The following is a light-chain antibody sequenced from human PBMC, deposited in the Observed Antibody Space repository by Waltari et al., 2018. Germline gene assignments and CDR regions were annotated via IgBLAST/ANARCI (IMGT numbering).Light chain of an antibody. CDR1: QSVSSN. Sequence: EIVMTQSPATLSVSPGEAATLSCRASQSVSSNLAWYQQKPGQAPRLLIDGASTRATVIPARISGSGSGTEFTLTISSLQSEDFAVYYCQQYYNWPFTFGQGTKLEIK. J-gene: IGKJ2*01. V-gene: IGKV3-15*01. CDR2: GAS. CDR3: QQYYNWPFT.